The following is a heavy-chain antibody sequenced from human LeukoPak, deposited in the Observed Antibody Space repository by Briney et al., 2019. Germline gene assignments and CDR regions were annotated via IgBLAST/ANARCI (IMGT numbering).Heavy chain of an antibody. Sequence: GGSLRLSCAASGFTFSTYAMSWVRQAPGKGLEWVSTISGSGANTYYPDSVRGRFTISRDNSKNTLYLHMNTLRAEDTAVYYCAKERACYTTPYYFDYWGQGTLVTVSS. D-gene: IGHD3-16*02. CDR2: ISGSGANT. V-gene: IGHV3-23*01. J-gene: IGHJ4*02. CDR1: GFTFSTYA. CDR3: AKERACYTTPYYFDY.